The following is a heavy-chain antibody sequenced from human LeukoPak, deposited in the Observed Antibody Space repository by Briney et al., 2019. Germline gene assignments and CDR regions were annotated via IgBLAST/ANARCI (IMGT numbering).Heavy chain of an antibody. J-gene: IGHJ4*02. CDR1: GFTFYDYA. CDR3: AKDNGGYSYGYKAH. CDR2: ISWYSGSI. V-gene: IGHV3-9*01. D-gene: IGHD5-18*01. Sequence: HTGGSLRLSCAASGFTFYDYAMPWVRQAPGKGVEWVSGISWYSGSIGYADSVRGRFTIYRDNAKNSLYLQMNSLRAEDTALYYCAKDNGGYSYGYKAHWGQGTLVTVSS.